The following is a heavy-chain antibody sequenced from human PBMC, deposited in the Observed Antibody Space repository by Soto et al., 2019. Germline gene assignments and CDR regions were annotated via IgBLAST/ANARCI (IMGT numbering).Heavy chain of an antibody. CDR2: IYYSGGT. Sequence: QVQLQESGPGLVKPSQTLSLTCAVSGGSIRSDGSYWTWIRQLPGGGLEWIGNIYYSGGTSYNPSLESRAIKSVDTSENQFSLRLTSVTAADTAVYYCARRAGNRRGYPVDSWGQGTLVTVSS. V-gene: IGHV4-31*11. CDR1: GGSIRSDGSY. CDR3: ARRAGNRRGYPVDS. D-gene: IGHD5-18*01. J-gene: IGHJ4*02.